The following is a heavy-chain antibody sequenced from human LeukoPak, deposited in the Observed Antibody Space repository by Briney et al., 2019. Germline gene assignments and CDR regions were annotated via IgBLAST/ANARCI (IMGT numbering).Heavy chain of an antibody. V-gene: IGHV3-7*01. D-gene: IGHD5-18*01. CDR1: GFTFSSYW. J-gene: IGHJ4*02. CDR2: IKQDGSEK. Sequence: GGSLRLSCVGSGFTFSSYWVTWVRQAPGKGLEWVANIKQDGSEKYYVDSVKGRFTISRDNGKNSLYLQMNSLRVEDTAVYYCARAKIPIQLWSLFDLWGQGTLVTVSS. CDR3: ARAKIPIQLWSLFDL.